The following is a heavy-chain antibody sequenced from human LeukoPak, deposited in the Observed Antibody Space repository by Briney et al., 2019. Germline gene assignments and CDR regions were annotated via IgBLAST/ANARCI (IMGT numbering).Heavy chain of an antibody. J-gene: IGHJ4*02. CDR2: IKSDGSST. Sequence: GGPLRLSCAASGFTFSSYWMHWVRQAPGKGLGWVSRIKSDGSSTSYADSVKGRFTISRDNAKNSLYLQMNSLRAEDTAVYYCARLLEQYYFDYWGQGTLVTVSS. V-gene: IGHV3-74*01. CDR1: GFTFSSYW. CDR3: ARLLEQYYFDY. D-gene: IGHD1/OR15-1a*01.